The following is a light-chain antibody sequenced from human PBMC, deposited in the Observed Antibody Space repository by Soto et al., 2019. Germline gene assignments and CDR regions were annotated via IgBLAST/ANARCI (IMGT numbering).Light chain of an antibody. CDR2: GAS. CDR1: QSVSSY. J-gene: IGKJ1*01. V-gene: IGKV3-20*01. CDR3: QQHGSSPWT. Sequence: EIVMTQSPATLSVSPGERATLSCRASQSVSSYLAWYQQRPGQAPRLLIYGASIRATGIPDRFSGSGSGTDFTLTISRLEPEDFAVYFCQQHGSSPWTFGQGTKVDIK.